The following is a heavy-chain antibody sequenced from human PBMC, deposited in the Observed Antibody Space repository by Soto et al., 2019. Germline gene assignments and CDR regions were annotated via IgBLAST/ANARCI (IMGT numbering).Heavy chain of an antibody. Sequence: PGGSLRLSCAAYGFTFSSYALHWVRQAPGKGLECVAVISYAGSNKYYADSVKGRFTIARDNSKNTLYLQMNSLRAEDTAVYYCARGKYYDFWSGQDIIGWLDPWGQGTLVTVSS. CDR2: ISYAGSNK. D-gene: IGHD3-3*01. V-gene: IGHV3-30-3*01. CDR3: ARGKYYDFWSGQDIIGWLDP. CDR1: GFTFSSYA. J-gene: IGHJ5*02.